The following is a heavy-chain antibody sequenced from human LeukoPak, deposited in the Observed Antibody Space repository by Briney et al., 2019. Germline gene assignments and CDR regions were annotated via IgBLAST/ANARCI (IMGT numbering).Heavy chain of an antibody. Sequence: PGGSLRLSCAASGFTFDNYAMSWVRQVPGKGLEWVSAVSAGGITHYGDSVRGRFTVSRDNSRNTLYLEMDNLRVEDTAVYYCAKRLYLAGLPGSFFDHWGQGTLVTVSS. V-gene: IGHV3-23*01. CDR1: GFTFDNYA. CDR3: AKRLYLAGLPGSFFDH. D-gene: IGHD3-10*01. J-gene: IGHJ4*02. CDR2: VSAGGIT.